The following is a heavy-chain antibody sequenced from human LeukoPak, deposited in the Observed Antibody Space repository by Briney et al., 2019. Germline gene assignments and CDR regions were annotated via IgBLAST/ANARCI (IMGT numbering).Heavy chain of an antibody. CDR3: TTDSGVPAAIPFDY. V-gene: IGHV3-53*01. Sequence: GGSLRLSCAASGFTVSSNYMSWVRQAPGKGLEWVSVIYSGGSTYYADSVKGRFTISRDNSKNTLYLQMNSLRAEDTAVYYCTTDSGVPAAIPFDYWGQGTLVTVSS. CDR2: IYSGGST. J-gene: IGHJ4*02. CDR1: GFTVSSNY. D-gene: IGHD2-2*01.